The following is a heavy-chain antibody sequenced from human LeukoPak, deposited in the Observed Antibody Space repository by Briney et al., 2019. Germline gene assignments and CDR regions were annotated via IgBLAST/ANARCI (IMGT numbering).Heavy chain of an antibody. CDR2: INPNSGGT. CDR1: GYTFTGYY. V-gene: IGHV1-2*02. J-gene: IGHJ6*03. Sequence: RASVKVSCKASGYTFTGYYMHWVRQAPGQGLEWMGWINPNSGGTNYAQKFQGRVTMTRDTSISTAYIELSRLRSDDTAVYYCARDRYYDFWNQYYYYYMDVWGKGTTVTVSS. CDR3: ARDRYYDFWNQYYYYYMDV. D-gene: IGHD3-3*01.